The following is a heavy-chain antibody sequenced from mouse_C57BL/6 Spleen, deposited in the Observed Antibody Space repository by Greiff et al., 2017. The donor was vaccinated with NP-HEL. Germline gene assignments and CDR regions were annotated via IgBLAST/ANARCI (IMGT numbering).Heavy chain of an antibody. D-gene: IGHD1-1*01. CDR2: ISSGSSTI. J-gene: IGHJ2*01. CDR3: ARFSSSYPYYFDY. Sequence: EVKLMESGGGLVKPGGSLKLSCAASGFTFSDYGMHWVRQAPEKGLEWVAYISSGSSTIYYADTVKGRFTISRDNAKNTLFLQMTSLRSEDTAMYYCARFSSSYPYYFDYWGQGTTLTVSS. V-gene: IGHV5-17*01. CDR1: GFTFSDYG.